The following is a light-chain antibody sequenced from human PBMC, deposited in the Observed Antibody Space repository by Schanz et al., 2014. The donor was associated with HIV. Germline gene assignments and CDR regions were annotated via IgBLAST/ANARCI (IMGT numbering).Light chain of an antibody. CDR2: EVS. J-gene: IGLJ2*01. CDR3: ISYTRDTVL. V-gene: IGLV2-8*01. Sequence: QSALTQPPSASGSPGQSVTISCTGTTSDIGAFDYVSWYQQRPGKAPKLMIYEVSKRPSGVPDRFSGSKSDNAASLTISGLQPEDEADYYCISYTRDTVLFGGGTKLTVL. CDR1: TSDIGAFDY.